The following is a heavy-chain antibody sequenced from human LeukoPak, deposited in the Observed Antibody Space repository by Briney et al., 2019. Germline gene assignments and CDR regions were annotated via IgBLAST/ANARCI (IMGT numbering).Heavy chain of an antibody. V-gene: IGHV3-74*01. J-gene: IGHJ4*02. Sequence: PGGSLRLSCATSGFTFSTSWMHWVRQAPGEGLVWVSRISSDGSTTTYADSVKGRFTISRDNAKNTLYLQMNSLRVEDTAVYYCARVRSSSWYGYWGQGALVTVSS. D-gene: IGHD6-13*01. CDR2: ISSDGSTT. CDR1: GFTFSTSW. CDR3: ARVRSSSWYGY.